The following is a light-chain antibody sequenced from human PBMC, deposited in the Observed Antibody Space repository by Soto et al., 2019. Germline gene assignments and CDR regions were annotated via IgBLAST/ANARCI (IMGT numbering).Light chain of an antibody. CDR2: RDS. V-gene: IGLV1-47*01. CDR1: SSNIGGNS. CDR3: ATWEDNLTARV. Sequence: QSVMTQPPSVSAAPGQKVTISCSGSSSNIGGNSVSWYQQLPGTAPKLLIYRDSERPSGVPDRISGSKSGTSASLAISGLQSEDEAVYYCATWEDNLTARVFGGGTKLTVL. J-gene: IGLJ3*02.